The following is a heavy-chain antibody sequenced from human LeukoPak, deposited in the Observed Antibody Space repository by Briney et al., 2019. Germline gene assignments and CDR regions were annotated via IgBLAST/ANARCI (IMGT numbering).Heavy chain of an antibody. V-gene: IGHV4-38-2*02. J-gene: IGHJ3*02. D-gene: IGHD3-22*01. Sequence: SETLSLTCTVSGYSISSGYYWGWIRQPPGKGLEWIGSIYHRGSTYYNPSLKSRVTISLDTSKNLFSLRLSSVTAADTAVYYCARRPLHTIVGALDIWGQGTMVTVSS. CDR3: ARRPLHTIVGALDI. CDR2: IYHRGST. CDR1: GYSISSGYY.